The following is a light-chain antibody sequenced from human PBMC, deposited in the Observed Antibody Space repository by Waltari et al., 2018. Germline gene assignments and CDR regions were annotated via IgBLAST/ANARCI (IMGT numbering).Light chain of an antibody. V-gene: IGKV3-20*01. CDR3: QQYTRPLPFT. CDR2: GAS. Sequence: DIVLTPSPGTLSLSPGEGATLSCRASRSVGTSLAWYQHRPGQAPRLLIYGASRRATDIPDRFSGGGSETDFTLTISYLAPEDFAEYYCQQYTRPLPFTFGGGTRLEI. J-gene: IGKJ4*01. CDR1: RSVGTS.